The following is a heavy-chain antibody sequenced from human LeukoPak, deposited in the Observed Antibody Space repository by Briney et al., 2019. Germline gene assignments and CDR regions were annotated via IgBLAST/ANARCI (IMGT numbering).Heavy chain of an antibody. V-gene: IGHV1-18*01. CDR1: GYTFTSCG. J-gene: IGHJ4*02. D-gene: IGHD1-26*01. CDR2: ISANNGDT. Sequence: ASVKVSCKASGYTFTSCGISWVRQAPGQGLEWVGWISANNGDTDYAQKFQARVTMTTDTSTSTAYMELRSLRSDDTAVYYCARESHVTREDSWGQGTLVTVSS. CDR3: ARESHVTREDS.